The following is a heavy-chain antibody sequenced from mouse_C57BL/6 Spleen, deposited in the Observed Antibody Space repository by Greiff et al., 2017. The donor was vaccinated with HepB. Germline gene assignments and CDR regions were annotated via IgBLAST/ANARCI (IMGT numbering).Heavy chain of an antibody. CDR3: TLEGLHWGYFDY. J-gene: IGHJ2*01. Sequence: DVKLVESGGGLVQPGGSMKLSCAASGFTFSDAWMDWVRQSPEKGLEWVAEIRNKANNHATYYAESVKGRFTISRDDSKSSVYLQMNSLRAEDTGIYYFTLEGLHWGYFDYWCQGTTLTVSS. CDR2: IRNKANNHAT. CDR1: GFTFSDAW. D-gene: IGHD4-1*01. V-gene: IGHV6-6*01.